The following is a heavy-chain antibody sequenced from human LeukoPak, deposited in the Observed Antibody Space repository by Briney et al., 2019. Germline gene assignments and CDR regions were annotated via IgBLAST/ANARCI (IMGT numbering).Heavy chain of an antibody. V-gene: IGHV3-23*01. CDR2: VSGSGSST. J-gene: IGHJ4*02. D-gene: IGHD5-12*01. CDR1: GFTVSSYA. Sequence: QSGGSLRLSCAASGFTVSSYAMSWVRQAPGKGLEWVSAVSGSGSSTYYADSVKGRFTISRDNSKNKLYLQMNSLRAEDTAVYYCAKGASGYDEGVFDYWGQGTLVT. CDR3: AKGASGYDEGVFDY.